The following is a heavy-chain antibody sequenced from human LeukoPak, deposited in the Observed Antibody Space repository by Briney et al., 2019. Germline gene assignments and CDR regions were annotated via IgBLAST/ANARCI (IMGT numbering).Heavy chain of an antibody. CDR1: GFTFSSYE. V-gene: IGHV3-48*03. CDR2: ISSSGSTT. D-gene: IGHD3-22*01. CDR3: ARDNYDSSGYYFD. Sequence: PGGSLRLSCAASGFTFSSYEMNWVRQAPGKGLEWVSYISSSGSTTHYADSVKGRFTISRDNAKKSLYLQMNSLRAEDTAVYYCARDNYDSSGYYFDWSQGTLVTVSS. J-gene: IGHJ4*02.